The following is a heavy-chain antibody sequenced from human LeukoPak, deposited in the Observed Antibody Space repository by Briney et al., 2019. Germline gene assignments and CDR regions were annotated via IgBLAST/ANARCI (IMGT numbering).Heavy chain of an antibody. J-gene: IGHJ5*02. V-gene: IGHV4-30-2*01. CDR2: IYHSGST. CDR3: ASTIFGVVNGSRFDP. D-gene: IGHD3-3*01. CDR1: GGSISSGGYY. Sequence: PSQTLSLTCTVSGGSISSGGYYWSWIRQPPGKGLEWIGYIYHSGSTYYNPSLKSRVTISVDRSKNQFSLKLSSVTAADTAVYYCASTIFGVVNGSRFDPWGQGTLVTVSS.